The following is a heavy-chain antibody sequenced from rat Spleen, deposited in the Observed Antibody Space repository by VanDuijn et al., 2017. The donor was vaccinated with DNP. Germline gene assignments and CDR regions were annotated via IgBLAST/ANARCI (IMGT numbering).Heavy chain of an antibody. CDR1: GYSITSNYR. D-gene: IGHD1-4*01. CDR2: INSAGTT. V-gene: IGHV3-3*01. Sequence: EVQLQESGPGLVKPSQSLSLTCSVTGYSITSNYRWSWIRKFPGNKLEWMGSINSAGTTKYNPSLKSRISITRDTSKNQLFLQVNSVTTEDTATYHCARWPGYNPPYAMDAWGQGTSVTVSS. J-gene: IGHJ4*01. CDR3: ARWPGYNPPYAMDA.